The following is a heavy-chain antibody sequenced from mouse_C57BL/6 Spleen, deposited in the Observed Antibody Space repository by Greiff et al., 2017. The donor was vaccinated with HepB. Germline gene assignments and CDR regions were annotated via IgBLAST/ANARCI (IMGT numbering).Heavy chain of an antibody. J-gene: IGHJ3*01. Sequence: QVQLQQPGAELVKPGASVKMSCKASGYTFTSYWITWVKQRPGQGLEWIGDIYPGSGSTNYNEKFKSKATLTVDTSSSTAYMQLSSLTSEDSAVYYCARYRGSSYVIAYWGQGTLVTVSA. V-gene: IGHV1-55*01. D-gene: IGHD1-1*01. CDR2: IYPGSGST. CDR1: GYTFTSYW. CDR3: ARYRGSSYVIAY.